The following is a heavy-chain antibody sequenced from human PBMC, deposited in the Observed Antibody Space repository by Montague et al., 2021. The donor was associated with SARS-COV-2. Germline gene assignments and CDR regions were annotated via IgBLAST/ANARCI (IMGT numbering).Heavy chain of an antibody. V-gene: IGHV4-31*03. CDR2: IHYNGST. CDR1: GGSISSGGYY. CDR3: ARATRSIVVLNWFDP. D-gene: IGHD3-22*01. Sequence: TLSLTCTVSGGSISSGGYYWSWIRQHPGKGLEWIGYIHYNGSTYYNPSLKSRVTISVDTSKNQFSLKLSSVTAADTAVYYCARATRSIVVLNWFDPWGQGTLVTVSS. J-gene: IGHJ5*02.